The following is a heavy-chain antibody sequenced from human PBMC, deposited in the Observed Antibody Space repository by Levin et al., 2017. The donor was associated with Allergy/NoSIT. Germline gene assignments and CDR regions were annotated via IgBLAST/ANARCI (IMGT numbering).Heavy chain of an antibody. J-gene: IGHJ4*02. CDR2: IRPNSGGT. CDR3: ARTYTVALWFFDY. CDR1: GYTFTGYS. Sequence: GESLKISCKASGYTFTGYSVHWVRQAPGQGLEWMGRIRPNSGGTNYAQKFQGRVTMTWDTSISTAYMELSRLTSDDTAMYYCARTYTVALWFFDYWGQGTLVTVSS. V-gene: IGHV1-2*06. D-gene: IGHD2-21*01.